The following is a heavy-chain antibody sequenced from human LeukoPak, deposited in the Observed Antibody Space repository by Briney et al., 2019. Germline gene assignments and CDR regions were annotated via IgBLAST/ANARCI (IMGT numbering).Heavy chain of an antibody. V-gene: IGHV4-31*03. Sequence: SQTLSLTCTVSGGSISSGGYYWSWIRQHPGKGLEWIGYIYYSGSTYYNPSLKSRVTISVDTSKNQFSLKLSSVAAADTAVYYCARDGQRRALDYWGQGTLVTVSS. CDR1: GGSISSGGYY. D-gene: IGHD1-1*01. J-gene: IGHJ4*02. CDR2: IYYSGST. CDR3: ARDGQRRALDY.